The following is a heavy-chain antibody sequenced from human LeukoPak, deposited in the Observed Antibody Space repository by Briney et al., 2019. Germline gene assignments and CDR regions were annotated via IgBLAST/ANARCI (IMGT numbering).Heavy chain of an antibody. V-gene: IGHV3-7*01. CDR2: IKDDGSEK. CDR3: AISEGYK. J-gene: IGHJ4*02. CDR1: GFTFSSYE. Sequence: PGGSLRLSCAASGFTFSSYEMNWVRQALGKGLEWVANIKDDGSEKYYVDSVKGRFTISRDNAKNSLYLQMNSLRVEDTAMYYCAISEGYKWGQGTLVTVSS. D-gene: IGHD5-24*01.